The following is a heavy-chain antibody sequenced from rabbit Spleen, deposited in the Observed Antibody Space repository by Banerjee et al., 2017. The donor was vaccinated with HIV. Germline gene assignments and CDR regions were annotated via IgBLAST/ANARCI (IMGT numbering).Heavy chain of an antibody. CDR1: GFSFSDRDV. V-gene: IGHV1S45*01. Sequence: QEELEESGGGLVKPEGSLTLTCKASGFSFSDRDVMCWVRQAPGKGLEWIACINAATAKPVYATWAKGRFTISRTSSTTVTLRMTSLTAADRATYFCARDLVGVIGWNFYLWGPGTLVTVS. J-gene: IGHJ4*01. D-gene: IGHD1-1*01. CDR3: ARDLVGVIGWNFYL. CDR2: INAATAKP.